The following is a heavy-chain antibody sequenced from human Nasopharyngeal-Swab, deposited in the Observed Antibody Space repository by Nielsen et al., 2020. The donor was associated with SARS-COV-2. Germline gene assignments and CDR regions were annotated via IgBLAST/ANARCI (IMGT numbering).Heavy chain of an antibody. CDR1: GYSFSTYW. CDR3: ARQYQNYFGSGDYHGAFDI. V-gene: IGHV5-10-1*01. Sequence: GWSLKISCEGSGYSFSTYWISWVRQVPGKGLEWMGKVDPSASSTDYSPSLRGHVTISVDRSISTAYLQWSSLKASDTAMYYCARQYQNYFGSGDYHGAFDIWGQGTMVTVSS. CDR2: VDPSASST. J-gene: IGHJ3*02. D-gene: IGHD3-10*01.